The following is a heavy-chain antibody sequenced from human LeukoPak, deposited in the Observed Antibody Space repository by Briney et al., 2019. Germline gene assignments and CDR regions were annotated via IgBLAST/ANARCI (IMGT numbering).Heavy chain of an antibody. CDR1: GGSISSYY. V-gene: IGHV4-59*01. D-gene: IGHD6-6*01. CDR3: ARAKWQQLVHWYFDL. J-gene: IGHJ2*01. Sequence: PSETLSLTCTVSGGSISSYYWSWIRQPPGKGLEWIGYIYYSGSTNYNPSLKSRVTISVDTSKNQFSLKLSSVTAADTAVYYCARAKWQQLVHWYFDLWGRGTLVTVSS. CDR2: IYYSGST.